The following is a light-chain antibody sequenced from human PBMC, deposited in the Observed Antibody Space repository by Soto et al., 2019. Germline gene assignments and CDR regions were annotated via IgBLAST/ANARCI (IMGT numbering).Light chain of an antibody. CDR2: EVS. J-gene: IGLJ2*01. CDR3: SSYTSSSPLV. CDR1: SSDVGDYNY. Sequence: QSALTQPASVSGSPGQSITISCTGNSSDVGDYNYVSWYQQHPGKVPKLMIYEVSNRPSGVSSRFSGSKSGNTASLSISGLQAEGEAEYYCSSYTSSSPLVFGGGTKLTVL. V-gene: IGLV2-14*01.